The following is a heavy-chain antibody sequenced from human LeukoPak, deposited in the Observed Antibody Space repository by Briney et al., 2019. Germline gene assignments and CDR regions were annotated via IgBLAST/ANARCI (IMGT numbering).Heavy chain of an antibody. CDR1: GFTFSSYS. Sequence: GRSLRLSCAASGFTFSSYSMNWVRQAPGKGLEWVSSISSSSSYIYYADSVKGRFTISRDNAKNSLYLQMNSLRAEDTAVYYCARDCTNGVCFGFDYWGQGTLVTVPS. CDR3: ARDCTNGVCFGFDY. J-gene: IGHJ4*02. D-gene: IGHD2-8*01. CDR2: ISSSSSYI. V-gene: IGHV3-21*01.